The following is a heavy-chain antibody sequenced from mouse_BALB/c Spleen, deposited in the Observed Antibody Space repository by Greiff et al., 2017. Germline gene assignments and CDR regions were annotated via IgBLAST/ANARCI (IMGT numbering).Heavy chain of an antibody. Sequence: EVKVVESGGGLVKPGGSLKLSCAASGFAFSSYDMSWVRQTPEKRLEWVAYISSGGGSTYYPDTVKGRFTISRDNAKNTLYLQMSSLKSEDTAMYYCASPYDYDEAWFAYWGQGTLVTVSA. CDR1: GFAFSSYD. V-gene: IGHV5-12-1*01. CDR2: ISSGGGST. CDR3: ASPYDYDEAWFAY. D-gene: IGHD2-4*01. J-gene: IGHJ3*01.